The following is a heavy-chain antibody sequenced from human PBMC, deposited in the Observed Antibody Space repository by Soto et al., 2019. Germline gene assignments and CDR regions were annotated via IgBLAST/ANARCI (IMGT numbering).Heavy chain of an antibody. CDR1: GGSISSGGYY. Sequence: PSETLSLTCTVSGGSISSGGYYWSWIRQHPGKGLEWIGYIYYSGSTYYNPSLKSRVTISVDTSKNQFSLKLSSVTAADTAVYYCARTYGGTMVRGVIITGWFDPWGQGTLVTVSS. V-gene: IGHV4-31*03. CDR2: IYYSGST. D-gene: IGHD3-10*01. CDR3: ARTYGGTMVRGVIITGWFDP. J-gene: IGHJ5*02.